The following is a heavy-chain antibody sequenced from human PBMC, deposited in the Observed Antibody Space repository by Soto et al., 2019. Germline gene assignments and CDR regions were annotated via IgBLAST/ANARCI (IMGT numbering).Heavy chain of an antibody. CDR2: IYYSGST. CDR1: GGSFSSGSYC. J-gene: IGHJ4*02. Sequence: SETLSLTCTVSGGSFSSGSYCWSWIRQHPGKGLEWIGYIYYSGSTYYNPSLKSRVTMSADTSKNQFSLKLSSVTAADTAVYYCARLYSGYDYWGQGTLVTVSS. CDR3: ARLYSGYDY. V-gene: IGHV4-31*03. D-gene: IGHD5-12*01.